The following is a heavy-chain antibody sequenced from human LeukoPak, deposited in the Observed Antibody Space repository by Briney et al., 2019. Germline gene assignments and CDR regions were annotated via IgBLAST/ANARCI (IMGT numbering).Heavy chain of an antibody. CDR1: GFTFRNYA. CDR2: IKQDGSEK. Sequence: GGSLRLSCAASGFTFRNYAMIWVRQAPGKGLEWVGNIKQDGSEKRYADSVRGRFSISRDNAQTSLYLQMNSLRAEDTAVYYCARASDPWLQLTWGQGTLVTVSS. D-gene: IGHD5-24*01. J-gene: IGHJ5*02. V-gene: IGHV3-7*05. CDR3: ARASDPWLQLT.